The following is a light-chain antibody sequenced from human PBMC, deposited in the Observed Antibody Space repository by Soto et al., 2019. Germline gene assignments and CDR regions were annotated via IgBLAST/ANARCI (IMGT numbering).Light chain of an antibody. Sequence: EIVLTQSPGTLSLSPGQRATLSCRASQGVSSSYLAWYQHKRGQAPRLLMFGTGSRATGIPDRFSGTGSGTDFTLIINRLEPEDFAVYYCQQYSSTPHTFGQGTKLEIK. V-gene: IGKV3-20*01. CDR3: QQYSSTPHT. J-gene: IGKJ2*01. CDR1: QGVSSSY. CDR2: GTG.